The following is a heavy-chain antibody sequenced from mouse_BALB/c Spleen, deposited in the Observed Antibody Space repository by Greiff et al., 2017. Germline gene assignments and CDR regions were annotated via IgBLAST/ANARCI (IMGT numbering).Heavy chain of an antibody. Sequence: EVKVVESGGGLVKPGGSLKLSCAASGFTFSSYAMSWVRQTPEKRLEWVASISSGGSTYYPDSVKGRFTISRDNARNILYLQMSSLRSEDTAMYYCAREGNSSDYWGQGTTLTVSS. V-gene: IGHV5-6-5*01. CDR3: AREGNSSDY. CDR1: GFTFSSYA. CDR2: ISSGGST. J-gene: IGHJ2*01.